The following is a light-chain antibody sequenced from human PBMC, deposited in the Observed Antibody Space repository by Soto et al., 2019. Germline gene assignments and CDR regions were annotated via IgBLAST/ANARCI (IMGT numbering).Light chain of an antibody. J-gene: IGKJ4*01. CDR2: LGS. CDR3: MQALQTPLT. Sequence: DIVMTQSPLSLPVTPGEPASISCRSSQSLLHSNGYNYLDWYLQKTGQSPQLLIYLGSNRASGVPDRFSGSGSGTDFTLEISRVEAEDVGVYYCMQALQTPLTFGGGTKVDIK. V-gene: IGKV2-28*01. CDR1: QSLLHSNGYNY.